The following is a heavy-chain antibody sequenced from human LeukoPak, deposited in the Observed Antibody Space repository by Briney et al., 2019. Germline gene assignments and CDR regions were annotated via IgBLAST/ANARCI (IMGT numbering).Heavy chain of an antibody. J-gene: IGHJ4*02. CDR2: IHYSGST. CDR3: ARVNWNPDY. V-gene: IGHV4-38-2*01. Sequence: SESLSLTCAVSGYSIGRGYHWAWIRQPPGKGLEWIGSIHYSGSTYYNSSLESRVTISIDTSKNQFSLKVSSVTAADTAVYYCARVNWNPDYWGQGTLVTVSS. CDR1: GYSIGRGYH. D-gene: IGHD1-1*01.